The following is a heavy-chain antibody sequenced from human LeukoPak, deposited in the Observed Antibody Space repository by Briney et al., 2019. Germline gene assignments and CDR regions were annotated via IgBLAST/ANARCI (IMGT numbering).Heavy chain of an antibody. CDR3: ARDATMTAFDI. V-gene: IGHV4-59*01. J-gene: IGHJ3*02. Sequence: PSETLSLTCTVSGSSISSYYWSWIRQPPGKGLEWIGYIYYSGSTNYNPSLKSRVTISVDTSKNQFSLKLSSVTAADTAVYYCARDATMTAFDIWGQGTMVTVSS. CDR1: GSSISSYY. D-gene: IGHD3-22*01. CDR2: IYYSGST.